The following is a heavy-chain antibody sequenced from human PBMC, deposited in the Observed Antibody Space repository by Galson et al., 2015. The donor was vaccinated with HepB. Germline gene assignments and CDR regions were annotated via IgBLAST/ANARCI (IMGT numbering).Heavy chain of an antibody. CDR3: ANNRCTGGSCDVWVGVDV. V-gene: IGHV3-23*01. CDR1: GFTFHMYA. Sequence: SLRLSCAASGFTFHMYAMSWVRQAPGKGLEWISNINGGGAGIEYADSVKGRFTISRDNSKNTLYLQLNNLRAEDTAIYYCANNRCTGGSCDVWVGVDVWGRGASVVVSS. CDR2: INGGGAGI. D-gene: IGHD2-15*01. J-gene: IGHJ6*04.